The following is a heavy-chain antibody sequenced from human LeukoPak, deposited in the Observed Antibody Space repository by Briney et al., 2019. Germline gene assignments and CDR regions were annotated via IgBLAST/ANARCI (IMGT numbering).Heavy chain of an antibody. D-gene: IGHD3-22*01. CDR1: GFTVSSNY. CDR2: IYSGGST. J-gene: IGHJ6*04. Sequence: PGGSLRLSCAASGFTVSSNYMHWVRQAPGKGLEWVSVIYSGGSTYFADSVKGRFTISRDNSKNTLYLQMNSLRAEDTAVYYCARAHYASSNIKVPFDVWGKGTTVTVSS. V-gene: IGHV3-66*01. CDR3: ARAHYASSNIKVPFDV.